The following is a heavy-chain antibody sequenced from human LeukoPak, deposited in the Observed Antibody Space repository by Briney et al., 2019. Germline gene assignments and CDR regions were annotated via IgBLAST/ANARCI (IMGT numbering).Heavy chain of an antibody. CDR2: IYYRGST. V-gene: IGHV4-30-4*01. J-gene: IGHJ6*02. CDR1: GGSISSGDYY. CDR3: AREATYSGYANYGMDV. D-gene: IGHD5-12*01. Sequence: SETLSLTCTVPGGSISSGDYYWSWIRQPPGKGLEWIGYIYYRGSTYYNPSLKSRVTISVDTSKNQFSLKLSSVTAADTAVYYCAREATYSGYANYGMDVWGQGTTVTVSS.